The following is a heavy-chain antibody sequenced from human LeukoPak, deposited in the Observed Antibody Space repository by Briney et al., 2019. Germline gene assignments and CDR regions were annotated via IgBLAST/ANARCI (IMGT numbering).Heavy chain of an antibody. J-gene: IGHJ2*01. D-gene: IGHD3-10*01. CDR1: GGSISGYY. CDR3: ARAVGSKWWYFDL. CDR2: IYHSESI. Sequence: SETLSLTYTVSGGSISGYYWSWIRQPPGKGLEWIAYIYHSESINYNPSLKSRVTISVDTSKNQFSLKLNSVTAADTAVYYCARAVGSKWWYFDLWGRGTLVTVSS. V-gene: IGHV4-59*01.